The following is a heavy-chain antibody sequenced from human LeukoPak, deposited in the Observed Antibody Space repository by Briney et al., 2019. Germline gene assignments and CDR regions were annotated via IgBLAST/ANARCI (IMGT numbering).Heavy chain of an antibody. CDR2: INSDGSST. Sequence: GGSLRLSCAASGFTFSSYWMHWVRHAPGKGLVWVSRINSDGSSTSYADSVKGRFTISRDNAKNTLYLQMNSLRAEDTAVYYCARDARPYYDFWSGYYRPSDYYYYGMDVWGQGTTVTVSS. D-gene: IGHD3-3*01. J-gene: IGHJ6*02. V-gene: IGHV3-74*01. CDR1: GFTFSSYW. CDR3: ARDARPYYDFWSGYYRPSDYYYYGMDV.